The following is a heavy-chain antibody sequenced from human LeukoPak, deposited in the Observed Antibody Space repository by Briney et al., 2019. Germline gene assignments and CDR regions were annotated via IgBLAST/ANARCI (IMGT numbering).Heavy chain of an antibody. J-gene: IGHJ4*02. CDR3: ARDRYSGSYQPFDY. Sequence: GASVKLSCKASGYTFTDYYMHWVRQAPGQGLEWMGWINPNTGGTIYAQKFQGRVIMTRDTSISTAYMELSRVRSDDTAVYYCARDRYSGSYQPFDYWGQGTLVTVSS. V-gene: IGHV1-2*02. CDR2: INPNTGGT. D-gene: IGHD1-26*01. CDR1: GYTFTDYY.